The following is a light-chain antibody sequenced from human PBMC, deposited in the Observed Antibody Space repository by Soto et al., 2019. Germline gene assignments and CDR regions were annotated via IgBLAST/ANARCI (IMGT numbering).Light chain of an antibody. J-gene: IGKJ4*02. CDR1: QSVNIN. Sequence: IVMTQSPASLSVSLGERATLSCRASQSVNINLAWYQQKPGLAPRLLIYRASTRATGIPARFSGSGSGTEFTLTISSLQSEDFAIYYWQQYDNWPPLTFGGGTKVEI. CDR3: QQYDNWPPLT. CDR2: RAS. V-gene: IGKV3-15*01.